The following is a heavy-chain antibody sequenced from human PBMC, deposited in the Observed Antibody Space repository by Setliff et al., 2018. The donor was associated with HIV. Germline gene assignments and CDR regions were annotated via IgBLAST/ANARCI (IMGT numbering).Heavy chain of an antibody. V-gene: IGHV4-39*01. CDR2: IDYSGSS. CDR1: GGSISSSSYY. CDR3: AKTVVGDSYALPNDGFDI. Sequence: NPSETLSLTCTVSGGSISSSSYYWGWIRQPPEKGLEWIGSIDYSGSSYSNPSLKSRVTISVDTSKNQFSLKLSPVTAADTAVYYCAKTVVGDSYALPNDGFDIWGQGTMVTVSS. D-gene: IGHD3-16*01. J-gene: IGHJ3*02.